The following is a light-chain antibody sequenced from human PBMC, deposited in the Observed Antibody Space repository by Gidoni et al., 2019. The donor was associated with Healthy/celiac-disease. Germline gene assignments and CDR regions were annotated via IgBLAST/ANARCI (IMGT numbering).Light chain of an antibody. Sequence: EIVLTQSPATLSLSPGERATLSCRASQSVSSYLAWYQQKPGQAPRLLIYDASNRATGIPARFSGSGSGTDFTLTISSLEPDDFAVYYCQQRSNWPRYTFGQXTKLEIK. V-gene: IGKV3-11*01. J-gene: IGKJ2*01. CDR3: QQRSNWPRYT. CDR2: DAS. CDR1: QSVSSY.